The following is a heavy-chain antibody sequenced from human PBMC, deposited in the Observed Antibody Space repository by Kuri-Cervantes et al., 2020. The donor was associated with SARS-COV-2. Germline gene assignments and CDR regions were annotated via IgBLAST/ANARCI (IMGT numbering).Heavy chain of an antibody. CDR3: ARDPGSLDAFDI. CDR2: TNPNSGGT. Sequence: SVKVSCKTSGYTFTGYYMHWVRQAPGQVLEWMGRTNPNSGGTNYAQKFQGRVTMTRDTSISTAYMELSRLRSDDTAVYYCARDPGSLDAFDIWGQGTMVTVSS. CDR1: GYTFTGYY. V-gene: IGHV1-2*06. J-gene: IGHJ3*02. D-gene: IGHD2-15*01.